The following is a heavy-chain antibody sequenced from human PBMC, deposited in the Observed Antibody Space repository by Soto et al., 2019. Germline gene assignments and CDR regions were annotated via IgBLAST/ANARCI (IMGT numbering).Heavy chain of an antibody. CDR2: INPKSGDT. J-gene: IGHJ4*02. V-gene: IGHV1-2*04. Sequence: GGSVKVSCKASGYTFTDNYMHWVRQAPGQGLEWMGWINPKSGDTNYAQNFQGWVTMTRDTSISTAYMELGRLKSDDTAVYYCARARSGSGTYYNPVYDYWGQGSLVTVSS. CDR1: GYTFTDNY. CDR3: ARARSGSGTYYNPVYDY. D-gene: IGHD3-10*01.